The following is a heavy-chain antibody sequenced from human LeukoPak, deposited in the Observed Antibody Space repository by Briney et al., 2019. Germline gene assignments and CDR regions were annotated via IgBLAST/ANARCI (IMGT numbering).Heavy chain of an antibody. CDR2: IYSGGST. J-gene: IGHJ4*02. CDR1: GFTVSSNY. V-gene: IGHV3-53*01. CDR3: ARTQTGTYSFFDF. Sequence: GGSLRLSCAASGFTVSSNYMSWVRQAPGKGLEWVSVIYSGGSTYYADSVKGRFTISSDNSKNTVYLQMNSLRGEDTAVYYCARTQTGTYSFFDFWGQGSLVTVSS. D-gene: IGHD1-26*01.